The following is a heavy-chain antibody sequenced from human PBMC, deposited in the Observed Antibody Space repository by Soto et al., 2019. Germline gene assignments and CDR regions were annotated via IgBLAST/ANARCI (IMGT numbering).Heavy chain of an antibody. Sequence: PGGSLRLSCAASGFPFSSYGMSRARQAPGKGLEWVSGLSGSGSSTYYAPSVKGRFTISRDNAKHTLYLQMNGLRAEDTAVYYCEKHCYGSSVSRGFDPWGQGARVTVPS. CDR3: EKHCYGSSVSRGFDP. CDR2: LSGSGSST. V-gene: IGHV3-23*01. J-gene: IGHJ5*02. CDR1: GFPFSSYG. D-gene: IGHD3-22*01.